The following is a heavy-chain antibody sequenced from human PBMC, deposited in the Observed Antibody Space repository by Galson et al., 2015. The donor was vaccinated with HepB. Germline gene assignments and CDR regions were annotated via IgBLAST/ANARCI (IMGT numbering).Heavy chain of an antibody. V-gene: IGHV3-9*01. CDR2: ISWNSGSI. Sequence: SLRLSCAASGFTFSSYSMHWVRQAPGKGLEWVSGISWNSGSIGYADSVQGRFTISRDNAKNSLYLQMNSLRTEDTALYYCAKGLRKLRFLEWLSPFDYWGQGTLVTVSS. CDR3: AKGLRKLRFLEWLSPFDY. CDR1: GFTFSSYS. D-gene: IGHD3-3*01. J-gene: IGHJ4*02.